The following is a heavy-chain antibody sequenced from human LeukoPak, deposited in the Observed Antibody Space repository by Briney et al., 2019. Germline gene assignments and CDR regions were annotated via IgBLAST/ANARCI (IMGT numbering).Heavy chain of an antibody. CDR2: ISGSGENT. V-gene: IGHV3-23*01. J-gene: IGHJ4*02. Sequence: GGSLRLSCTASGFNFNNYAMSWVRQAPGKGLEWVSIISGSGENTYYADSVKGRFTISRDNAKNTLYLQMNSLRAEDAALYYCAKVTVAADNTLRGFDYWGQGTLVIVSS. CDR1: GFNFNNYA. CDR3: AKVTVAADNTLRGFDY. D-gene: IGHD6-13*01.